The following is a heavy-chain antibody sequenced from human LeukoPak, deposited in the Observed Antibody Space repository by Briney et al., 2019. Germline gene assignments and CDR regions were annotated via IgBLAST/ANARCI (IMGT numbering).Heavy chain of an antibody. D-gene: IGHD3-22*01. CDR3: ARDVRGSSGYYVYYFDY. CDR2: ISAYNGNT. V-gene: IGHV1-18*01. J-gene: IGHJ4*02. Sequence: ASVKVSCKASGYTFTSYGISWVRQAPGQGLEWMGWISAYNGNTNYAQKLQGRVTMTTDTSTSTAYMELRSLRSADTAVYYCARDVRGSSGYYVYYFDYWGQGTLVTVSS. CDR1: GYTFTSYG.